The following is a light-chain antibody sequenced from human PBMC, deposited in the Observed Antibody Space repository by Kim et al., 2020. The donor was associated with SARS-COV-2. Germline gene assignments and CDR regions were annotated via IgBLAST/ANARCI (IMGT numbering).Light chain of an antibody. Sequence: ASVGNRVTITCRASQSISSWLAWYQQKPGKSPKLLIYKASSLESGVPSRFSGSGSGTEFTLTISSLQPDDFATYYCQQYNSYSLTFGGGTKVDIK. CDR2: KAS. CDR3: QQYNSYSLT. CDR1: QSISSW. V-gene: IGKV1-5*03. J-gene: IGKJ4*01.